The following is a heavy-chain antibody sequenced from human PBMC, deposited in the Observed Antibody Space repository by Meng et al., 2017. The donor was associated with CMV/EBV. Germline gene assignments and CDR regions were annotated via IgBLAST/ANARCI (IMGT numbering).Heavy chain of an antibody. J-gene: IGHJ3*02. CDR3: TRGYDFWSGYFSDHAFDI. CDR2: IRSKAYGGPT. D-gene: IGHD3-3*01. CDR1: GFTFSSYA. V-gene: IGHV3-49*04. Sequence: GESLKISCAASGFTFSSYAMSWVRQAPGKGLEWVGFIRSKAYGGPTEYAASVKGRFSISRDDSKSIAYLQMNSLKTEDTAVYYCTRGYDFWSGYFSDHAFDIWGQGTMVTVSS.